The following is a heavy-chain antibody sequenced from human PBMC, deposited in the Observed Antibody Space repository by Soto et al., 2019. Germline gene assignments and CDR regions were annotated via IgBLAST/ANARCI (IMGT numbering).Heavy chain of an antibody. V-gene: IGHV3-33*01. Sequence: GGSLRLSCVASGFSFDRCGIHWVLRAPAKGLEWVATIGFAGNNKYYADSVKGRFTVSRDNSKNTLYLHINSLKVEDTAIYYCARAHSTGWYYFDHWGPGTLVTAPQ. CDR1: GFSFDRCG. D-gene: IGHD6-19*01. CDR2: IGFAGNNK. CDR3: ARAHSTGWYYFDH. J-gene: IGHJ4*02.